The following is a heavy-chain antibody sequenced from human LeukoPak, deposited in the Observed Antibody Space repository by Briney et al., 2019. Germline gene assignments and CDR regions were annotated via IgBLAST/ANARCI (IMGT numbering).Heavy chain of an antibody. Sequence: ASVKVSCKASGYTFTGYYIHWVRQAPGQGLEWMGWINPSSGGTNYAQKFQGRVTMTRDTSISTAYMELSRLRSDDTAVYYCAKDLLRANYYYYYMDVWGKGTTVTVSS. CDR3: AKDLLRANYYYYYMDV. CDR2: INPSSGGT. V-gene: IGHV1-2*02. J-gene: IGHJ6*03. CDR1: GYTFTGYY. D-gene: IGHD3-10*01.